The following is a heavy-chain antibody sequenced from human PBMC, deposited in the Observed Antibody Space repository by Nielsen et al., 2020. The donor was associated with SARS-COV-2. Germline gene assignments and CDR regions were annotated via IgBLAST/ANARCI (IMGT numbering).Heavy chain of an antibody. CDR3: ARWGYDSSGSYYFDY. CDR2: INHSGST. D-gene: IGHD3-22*01. J-gene: IGHJ4*02. V-gene: IGHV4-34*01. Sequence: SETLSLTCAVYGGSFSGYYWSWIRQPQGKGLEWIGEINHSGSTNYNPSLKSRVTISVDTSKNQFSLKLSSVTAADTAVYYCARWGYDSSGSYYFDYWGQGTLVTVSS. CDR1: GGSFSGYY.